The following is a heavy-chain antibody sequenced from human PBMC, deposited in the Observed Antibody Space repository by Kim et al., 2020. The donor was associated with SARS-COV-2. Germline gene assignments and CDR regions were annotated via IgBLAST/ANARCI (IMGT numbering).Heavy chain of an antibody. D-gene: IGHD3-22*01. CDR3: AKDVHYDSSGYWWFDP. CDR1: GFTFSSYG. V-gene: IGHV3-33*06. Sequence: GGSLRLSCAASGFTFSSYGMHWVRQAPGKGLEWVAVIWYDGSNKYYADSVKGRFTISRDNSKNTLYLQMNSLRAEDTAVYYCAKDVHYDSSGYWWFDPWGQGTLVTVSS. J-gene: IGHJ5*02. CDR2: IWYDGSNK.